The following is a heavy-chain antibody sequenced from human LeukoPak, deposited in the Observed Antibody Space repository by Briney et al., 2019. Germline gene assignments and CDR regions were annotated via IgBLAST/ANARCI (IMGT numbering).Heavy chain of an antibody. D-gene: IGHD3-22*01. CDR1: GYTLTELS. CDR2: INPNSGGT. Sequence: VASVKVSCKVSGYTLTELSMHWVRQAPGQGLEWMGWINPNSGGTNYAQKFQGRVTMTRDTSISTAYMELSRLRSDDTAVYYCAREDYYDSRAFDIWGQGTMVAVSS. CDR3: AREDYYDSRAFDI. J-gene: IGHJ3*02. V-gene: IGHV1-2*02.